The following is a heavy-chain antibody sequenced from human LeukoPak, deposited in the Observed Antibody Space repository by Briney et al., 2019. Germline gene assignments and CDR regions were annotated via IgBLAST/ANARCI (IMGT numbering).Heavy chain of an antibody. D-gene: IGHD6-19*01. J-gene: IGHJ4*02. CDR2: ICGSGGCT. CDR1: GFTFNTCA. CDR3: AKTTVGYSSGRYPGWPADC. Sequence: GGTLSLTCAASGFTFNTCAIYWVRQAPGKGLEWVSGICGSGGCTYYADPVKGRFTISRDNSKNTVYLQMNSLAADDTAVYYCAKTTVGYSSGRYPGWPADCWGQGTLVTVSP. V-gene: IGHV3-23*01.